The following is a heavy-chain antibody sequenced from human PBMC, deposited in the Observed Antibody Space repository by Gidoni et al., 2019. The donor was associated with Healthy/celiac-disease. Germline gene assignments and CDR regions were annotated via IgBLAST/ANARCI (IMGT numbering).Heavy chain of an antibody. CDR3: AKDAPRLSSWPESY. CDR1: GLTFSSSA. V-gene: IGHV3-23*01. J-gene: IGHJ4*02. Sequence: EVKLLESGGGVVELGGSLRLDCAAPGLTFSSSAMSWVRQAPGKGLEWVAAISGSGGRTYYADSVKGRFTISRDNSKNTLYLQMTSLRAEDTAVYYCAKDAPRLSSWPESYWGQGTLVTVSS. D-gene: IGHD6-13*01. CDR2: ISGSGGRT.